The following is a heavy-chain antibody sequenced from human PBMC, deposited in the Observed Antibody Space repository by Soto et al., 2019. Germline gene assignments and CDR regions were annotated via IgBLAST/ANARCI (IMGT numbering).Heavy chain of an antibody. V-gene: IGHV1-69*01. CDR2: IIPIFGTA. Sequence: QVQLVQSGAEVKKPGSSVKVSCKASGGTFIRYAISWVRQAPGQGLEWMGGIIPIFGTANYAQKFQGRVTITADESTSTAYMELSSLRSEDPSVYYCARRSGDYDFWSGSTQYYYYGMDVWGQGTTVTVSS. CDR3: ARRSGDYDFWSGSTQYYYYGMDV. J-gene: IGHJ6*02. D-gene: IGHD3-3*01. CDR1: GGTFIRYA.